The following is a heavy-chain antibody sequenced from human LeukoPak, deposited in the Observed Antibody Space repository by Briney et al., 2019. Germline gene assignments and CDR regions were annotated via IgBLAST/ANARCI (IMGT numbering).Heavy chain of an antibody. Sequence: PSETLSLTCTVSGGSISTDNYYWSWIRQPPGKGLEWIGEINHSGSTNYNPSLKSRVTISVDTSKNQFSLKLSSVTAADTAVYYCARRKLSSGSDPWGQGTLVTVSS. V-gene: IGHV4-39*07. D-gene: IGHD3-16*02. CDR2: INHSGST. J-gene: IGHJ5*02. CDR3: ARRKLSSGSDP. CDR1: GGSISTDNYY.